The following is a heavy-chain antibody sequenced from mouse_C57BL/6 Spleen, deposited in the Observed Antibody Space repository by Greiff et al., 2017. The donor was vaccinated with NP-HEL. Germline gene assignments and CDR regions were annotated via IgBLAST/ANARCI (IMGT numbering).Heavy chain of an antibody. J-gene: IGHJ2*01. D-gene: IGHD2-4*01. V-gene: IGHV3-6*01. CDR3: ARRGYDYDGLFDY. CDR1: GYSITSGYY. Sequence: EVQLQESGPGLVKPSQSLSLTCSVTGYSITSGYYWNWIRQFPGNKLEWMGYISYDGSNNYNPSLKNRISITRDTSKNQFFLKLNSVTTEDTATYYCARRGYDYDGLFDYWGQGTTLTVSS. CDR2: ISYDGSN.